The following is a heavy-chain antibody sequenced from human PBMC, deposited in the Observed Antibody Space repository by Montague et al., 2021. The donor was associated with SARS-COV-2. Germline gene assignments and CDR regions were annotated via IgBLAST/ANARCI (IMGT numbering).Heavy chain of an antibody. V-gene: IGHV4-39*01. D-gene: IGHD3-3*01. Sequence: SETLSLTCTVSGASISSRSYYWGWIRQPPGKGLEWIGFKYYSGSTYYNPTLKSRVTISVDTSKNQLSLKLGSVTAADTAVYYCATLPSSSTIFGVVQVYYFDDWGQGTLVTVSS. CDR2: KYYSGST. J-gene: IGHJ4*02. CDR1: GASISSRSYY. CDR3: ATLPSSSTIFGVVQVYYFDD.